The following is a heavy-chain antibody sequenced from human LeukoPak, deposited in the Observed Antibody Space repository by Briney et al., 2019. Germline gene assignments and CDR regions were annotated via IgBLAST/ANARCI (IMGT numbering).Heavy chain of an antibody. CDR3: ARDLLGYCSSTSCYTKYYFDY. D-gene: IGHD2-2*02. Sequence: SVKVSCKASGGTFSSYAISWVRQAPGQGLERMGRIIPILGIANYAQKFQGRVTITADKSTSTAYMELSSLRSEDTAVYYCARDLLGYCSSTSCYTKYYFDYWGQGTLVTVSS. J-gene: IGHJ4*02. V-gene: IGHV1-69*04. CDR1: GGTFSSYA. CDR2: IIPILGIA.